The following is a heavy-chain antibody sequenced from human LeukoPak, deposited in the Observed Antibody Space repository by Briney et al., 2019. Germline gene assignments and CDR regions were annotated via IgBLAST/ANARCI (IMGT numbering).Heavy chain of an antibody. CDR2: ISSGGSSI. V-gene: IGHV3-48*04. CDR1: GFTFSSYA. Sequence: GGSLRLSCAASGFTFSSYAMSWVRQAPGKGLEWVSYISSGGSSIYYADSVKGRFTISRDNAKKSLSLQMNSLRAEDTAVYYCARDYSSGWYPECWGQGTLVTVSS. D-gene: IGHD6-19*01. J-gene: IGHJ4*02. CDR3: ARDYSSGWYPEC.